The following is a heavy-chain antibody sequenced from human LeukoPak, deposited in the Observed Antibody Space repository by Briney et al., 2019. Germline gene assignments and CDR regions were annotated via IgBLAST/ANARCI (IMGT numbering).Heavy chain of an antibody. CDR1: GYTFTKYA. CDR3: ARDDCGDTCYPGGY. Sequence: GVSVRVSCKASGYTFTKYAVHWVRQAPGQRPEWMGWINAGNGDTKYSQNFQDRVTITRDTSANTAYMELSSLTSEDTALYYCARDDCGDTCYPGGYWGQGTLVTVSS. J-gene: IGHJ4*02. D-gene: IGHD2-21*01. V-gene: IGHV1-3*01. CDR2: INAGNGDT.